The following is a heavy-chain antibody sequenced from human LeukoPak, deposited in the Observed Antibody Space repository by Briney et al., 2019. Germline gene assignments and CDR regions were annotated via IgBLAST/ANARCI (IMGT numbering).Heavy chain of an antibody. D-gene: IGHD2-2*01. J-gene: IGHJ3*02. CDR1: GFTFSSYA. V-gene: IGHV3-30-3*01. CDR2: ISYDGSNK. CDR3: ARDRGGYCSSTSCPGAFDI. Sequence: GGSLRLSCAASGFTFSSYAMHWVRQAPGKGLEWVAVISYDGSNKYYADSVKGRFTISRDNSKNTLYLQMNSLRAEDTAVYYCARDRGGYCSSTSCPGAFDIWGQGTMVTVSS.